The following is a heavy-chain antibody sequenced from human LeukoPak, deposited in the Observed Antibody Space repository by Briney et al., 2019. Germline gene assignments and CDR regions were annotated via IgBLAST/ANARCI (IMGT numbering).Heavy chain of an antibody. CDR1: GFTFSDYY. V-gene: IGHV3-23*01. CDR2: ISGSGSGGST. CDR3: ARITYYYDSSGYLTHDYYFDY. Sequence: GGSLRLSCAASGFTFSDYYMSWIRQAPGKGLEWVSTISGSGSGGSTYYADSVKGRFTISRDNSKNTLYLQMNSLRAEDTAVYYCARITYYYDSSGYLTHDYYFDYWGQGTLVTVSS. J-gene: IGHJ4*02. D-gene: IGHD3-22*01.